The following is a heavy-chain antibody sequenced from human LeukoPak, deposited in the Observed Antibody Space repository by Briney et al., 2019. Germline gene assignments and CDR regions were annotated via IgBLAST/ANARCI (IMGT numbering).Heavy chain of an antibody. D-gene: IGHD2-2*03. J-gene: IGHJ5*02. CDR2: IYQTGKT. Sequence: SETLSLTCNVSGFSISSSYFWGWIRQPPGKGLEWIGNIYQTGKTSYNPSLKSRVTLSIDTSRNQVSLILTSVTAADTAIYYCARMAINGFALDPWGQGTLVTVSS. V-gene: IGHV4-38-2*02. CDR1: GFSISSSYF. CDR3: ARMAINGFALDP.